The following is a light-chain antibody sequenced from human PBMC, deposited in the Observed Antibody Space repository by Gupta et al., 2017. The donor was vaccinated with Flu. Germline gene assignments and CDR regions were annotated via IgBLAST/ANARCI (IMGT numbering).Light chain of an antibody. CDR2: WAS. CDR1: QSVLYSSNNKNY. V-gene: IGKV4-1*01. Sequence: DIVMTQSPDSLAVSLGERATINCKSSQSVLYSSNNKNYLVWYQQKPGQPPKLLINWASTRESGVPDRFSGSGSGTDFTLTISSLQAEDVAVYYCQQHDSSPPTFGQGTKVEIK. CDR3: QQHDSSPPT. J-gene: IGKJ1*01.